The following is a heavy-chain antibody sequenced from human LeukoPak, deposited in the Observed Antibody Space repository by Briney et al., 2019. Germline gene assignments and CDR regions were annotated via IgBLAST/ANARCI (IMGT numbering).Heavy chain of an antibody. CDR3: ARDARAVAGTHWYFDL. D-gene: IGHD6-19*01. J-gene: IGHJ2*01. Sequence: ASVKVSCKASGYTFTGYYMHWVRQAPGQGLEWMGWINPNSGGTNYAQKFQGWVTMTRDTSISTAYMELSRLRSDDTAVYYCARDARAVAGTHWYFDLWGRGTLVTVSS. V-gene: IGHV1-2*04. CDR2: INPNSGGT. CDR1: GYTFTGYY.